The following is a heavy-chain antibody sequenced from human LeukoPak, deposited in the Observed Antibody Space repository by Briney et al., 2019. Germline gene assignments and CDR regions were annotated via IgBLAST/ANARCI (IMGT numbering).Heavy chain of an antibody. CDR3: ARGPFVLIAAAANDAFDV. CDR1: GFTFSSST. D-gene: IGHD6-13*01. V-gene: IGHV3-21*01. Sequence: GGSLRLSCAASGFTFSSSTMNWVRQAPGKGLEWVSSISSSSNYIYYADSVKGRFTISRDNAKNSLYLQMNSLRAEDTAVYYCARGPFVLIAAAANDAFDVWGQGTVVTVSS. J-gene: IGHJ3*01. CDR2: ISSSSNYI.